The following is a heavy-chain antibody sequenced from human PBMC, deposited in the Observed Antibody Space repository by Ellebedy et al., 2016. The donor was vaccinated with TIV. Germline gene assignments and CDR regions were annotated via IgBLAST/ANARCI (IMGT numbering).Heavy chain of an antibody. CDR1: GYTFALYT. CDR2: LNTDTGNT. J-gene: IGHJ4*02. V-gene: IGHV1-3*04. CDR3: AKDRGGTGDFDY. D-gene: IGHD3-16*01. Sequence: AASVKVSCKASGYTFALYTMHWVRQALGQRPEWLGWLNTDTGNTESSQHFQGRVTFTTDTAASTVYMSLSSLGSEDTAVYYCAKDRGGTGDFDYWGQGTLVTVSS.